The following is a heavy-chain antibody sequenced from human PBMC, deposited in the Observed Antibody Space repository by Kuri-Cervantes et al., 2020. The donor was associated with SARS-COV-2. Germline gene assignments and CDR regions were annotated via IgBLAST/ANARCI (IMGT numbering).Heavy chain of an antibody. CDR2: IYYDGRT. V-gene: IGHV4-39*01. J-gene: IGHJ4*02. CDR3: ARHDY. CDR1: GGSISSGGYY. Sequence: SETLSLTCTVSGGSISSGGYYWGWIRQPPGKGLEFIGTIYYDGRTYYNTSLKSRVTISVDTSKNQFSLKLSSVTAADTAVYYCARHDYWGQGTLVTVFS.